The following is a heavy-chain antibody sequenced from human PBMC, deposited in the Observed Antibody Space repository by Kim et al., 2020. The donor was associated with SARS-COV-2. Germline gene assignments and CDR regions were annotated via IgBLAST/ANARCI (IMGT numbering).Heavy chain of an antibody. CDR3: ARGTRDYYGMDV. D-gene: IGHD2-2*01. Sequence: GGSLRLSCAASGFTFSSYGMHWVRQAPGKGLEWVAVIWYDGSNKYYADSVKGRVIISRDNSKNTMYLQMHSLRAADTAVYYCARGTRDYYGMDVWGHGNT. V-gene: IGHV3-33*01. CDR1: GFTFSSYG. CDR2: IWYDGSNK. J-gene: IGHJ6*02.